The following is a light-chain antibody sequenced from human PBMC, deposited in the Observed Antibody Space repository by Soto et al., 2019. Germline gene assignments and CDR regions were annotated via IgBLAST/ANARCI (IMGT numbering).Light chain of an antibody. Sequence: QPVLTQPPSASGTPGQRVTMSCSGSSSNIGSNPVNWYQQLPGTAPKLLIFNNNQRPSGVPDRFSGSKSGTSASLAISGLQSEDEADYYCATWDDSLNGPVFGGGTKVTVL. J-gene: IGLJ2*01. CDR2: NNN. CDR3: ATWDDSLNGPV. V-gene: IGLV1-44*01. CDR1: SSNIGSNP.